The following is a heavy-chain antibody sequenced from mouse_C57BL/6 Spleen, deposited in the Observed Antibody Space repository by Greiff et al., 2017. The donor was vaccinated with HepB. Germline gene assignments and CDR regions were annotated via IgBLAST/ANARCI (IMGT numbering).Heavy chain of an antibody. Sequence: EVMLVESGGGLVKPGGSLKLSCAASGFTFSSYTMSWVRQTPEKRLEWVATISGGGGNTYYPDSVKGRFTISRDNAKNTLYLQMSSLRSEDTALYYCASTVVESFAYWGQGTLVTVSA. CDR3: ASTVVESFAY. D-gene: IGHD1-1*01. V-gene: IGHV5-9*01. J-gene: IGHJ3*01. CDR1: GFTFSSYT. CDR2: ISGGGGNT.